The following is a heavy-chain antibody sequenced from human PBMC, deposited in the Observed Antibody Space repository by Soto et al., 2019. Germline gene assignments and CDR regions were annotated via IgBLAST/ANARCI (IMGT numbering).Heavy chain of an antibody. V-gene: IGHV4-30-2*01. CDR2: IYHSGST. D-gene: IGHD3-22*01. J-gene: IGHJ5*02. CDR3: ARINFDYYDSGDYSGWFYP. CDR1: GGSISSGGYS. Sequence: SETLSLTCVVSGGSISSGGYSWSWIRQPPGKGLEWIGYIYHSGSTYYNPSLKSRVTISVDRSKNQFSLKLSSVTAADTAVYYCARINFDYYDSGDYSGWFYPWSRGTLVTVSS.